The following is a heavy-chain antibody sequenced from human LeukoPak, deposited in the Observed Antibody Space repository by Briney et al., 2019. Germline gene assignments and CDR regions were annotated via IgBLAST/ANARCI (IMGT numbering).Heavy chain of an antibody. CDR2: IKQDGSEK. J-gene: IGHJ4*02. CDR3: ARDLRGSY. V-gene: IGHV3-7*01. CDR1: GFTFSSCW. Sequence: GGSLRLSCAASGFTFSSCWMSWVRQAPGKGLEWVANIKQDGSEKYYVDSVKGRFTISRDNAKNSLYLQMNSLRAEDTAVYYCARDLRGSYWGQGTLVTVSS. D-gene: IGHD5-12*01.